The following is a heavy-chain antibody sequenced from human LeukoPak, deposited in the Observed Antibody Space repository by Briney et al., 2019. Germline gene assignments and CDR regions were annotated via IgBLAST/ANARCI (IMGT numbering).Heavy chain of an antibody. CDR2: MYYSGTT. V-gene: IGHV4-59*01. D-gene: IGHD2-21*02. J-gene: IGHJ4*02. CDR3: ARLPMAVTPHVGY. CDR1: GGSITSYY. Sequence: SETLSLTCTVSGGSITSYYRSWIRQSPGKGLEWIGFMYYSGTTNYNPSLKSRVTISLGMSKNQFSLKLSSVTAADTAVYYCARLPMAVTPHVGYWGQGTLVTVSS.